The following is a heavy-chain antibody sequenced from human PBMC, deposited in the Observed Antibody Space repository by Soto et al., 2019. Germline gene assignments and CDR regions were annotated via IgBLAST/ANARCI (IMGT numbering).Heavy chain of an antibody. Sequence: GGSLGIACSSSGFTFSSYDVHGVRQATGKGLEWVSAIGTAGDTYYPGSVKGRFTISRENAENSLYLQMNSLRAGDTAVYYCARATRWSRLGMDVWGQGTTVTVSS. CDR1: GFTFSSYD. CDR3: ARATRWSRLGMDV. V-gene: IGHV3-13*01. CDR2: IGTAGDT. J-gene: IGHJ6*02. D-gene: IGHD5-12*01.